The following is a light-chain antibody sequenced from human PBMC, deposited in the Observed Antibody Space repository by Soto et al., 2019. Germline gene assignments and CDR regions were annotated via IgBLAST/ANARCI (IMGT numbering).Light chain of an antibody. CDR2: GAS. V-gene: IGKV3-20*01. J-gene: IGKJ4*01. Sequence: EIVLTQSPGTLSLSPGERATLSCRASQSVSSSFLAWYQQKPGQAPRLLIYGASSRATGIPDRFSGSGSGTDLPLTISRLEPEDFAVYYCQQYGSSPAFGGGTKVEIK. CDR1: QSVSSSF. CDR3: QQYGSSPA.